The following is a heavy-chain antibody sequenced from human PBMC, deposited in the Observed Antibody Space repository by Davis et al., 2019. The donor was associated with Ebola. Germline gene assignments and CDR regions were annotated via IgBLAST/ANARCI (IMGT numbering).Heavy chain of an antibody. D-gene: IGHD3-3*01. J-gene: IGHJ6*02. CDR3: AKDAQLDDFWSGYHYGMDV. Sequence: GGSLRLSCAASGFTFSSYGMHWVRQAPGKGLEWVAVISYDGSNKYYADSVKGRFAISRDNSKNTLYLQMNSLRAEDTAVYYCAKDAQLDDFWSGYHYGMDVWGQGTTVTVSS. V-gene: IGHV3-30*18. CDR1: GFTFSSYG. CDR2: ISYDGSNK.